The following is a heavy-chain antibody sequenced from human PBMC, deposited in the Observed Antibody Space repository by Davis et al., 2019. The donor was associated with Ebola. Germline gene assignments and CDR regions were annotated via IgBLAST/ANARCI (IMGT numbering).Heavy chain of an antibody. Sequence: AASVKVSCKASGYTFTSYYMHWVRQAPGQGLEWMGIINPSGGSTSYAQKFQGRVTMTRDTSTSTVYMELSSLRSEDTAVYYCAREAVVVVAATGYYYYGMDVWGQGTTVTVSS. CDR2: INPSGGST. J-gene: IGHJ6*02. CDR3: AREAVVVVAATGYYYYGMDV. V-gene: IGHV1-46*03. CDR1: GYTFTSYY. D-gene: IGHD2-15*01.